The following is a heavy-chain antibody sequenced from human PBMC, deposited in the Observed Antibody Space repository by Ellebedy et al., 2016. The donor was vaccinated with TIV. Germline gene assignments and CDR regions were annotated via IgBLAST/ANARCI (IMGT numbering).Heavy chain of an antibody. CDR3: ARPIDGYDYANAFDI. CDR2: VYYSGST. J-gene: IGHJ3*02. CDR1: GGPVSSGSYY. D-gene: IGHD5-12*01. Sequence: SETLSLXXTVPGGPVSSGSYYGSWIRQPPGKGLEWIGYVYYSGSTNYKPSLKSRVAISVDTSKNQFSLKQSSVTAADTAVYYCARPIDGYDYANAFDIWGQGTMVTVSS. V-gene: IGHV4-61*01.